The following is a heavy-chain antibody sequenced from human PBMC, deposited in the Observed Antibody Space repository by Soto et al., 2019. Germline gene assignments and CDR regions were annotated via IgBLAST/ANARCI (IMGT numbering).Heavy chain of an antibody. CDR3: AKDMRSSRYWYFDL. Sequence: EVQLLDSGGGLVQPGGSRGLSCAASGFTFSSYAMSWVRQAPGQGLEWVSGISSSGGTTYYADSVKGRFTISRDNSKNTLYLQMNSLRAEDTAVYYCAKDMRSSRYWYFDLWGRGTLVTVSS. V-gene: IGHV3-23*01. J-gene: IGHJ2*01. D-gene: IGHD3-16*01. CDR1: GFTFSSYA. CDR2: ISSSGGTT.